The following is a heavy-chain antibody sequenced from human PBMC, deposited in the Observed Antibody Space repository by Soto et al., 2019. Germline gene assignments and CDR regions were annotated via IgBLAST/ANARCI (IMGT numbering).Heavy chain of an antibody. CDR2: MNPGSGDT. CDR3: ARMATFSSLNWFDP. D-gene: IGHD3-16*01. J-gene: IGHJ5*02. Sequence: ASVKVSCKASGYSFTNNDVTWVRQATGQGLEWMGWMNPGSGDTGYAQKFQGRVTMTRDISIATAYMELSSLRSDDTAIYYCARMATFSSLNWFDPWGQGTLVTVS. V-gene: IGHV1-8*01. CDR1: GYSFTNND.